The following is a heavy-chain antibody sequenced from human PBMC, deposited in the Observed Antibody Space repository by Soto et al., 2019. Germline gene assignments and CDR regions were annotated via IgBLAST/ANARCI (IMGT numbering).Heavy chain of an antibody. CDR3: ARGQDR. J-gene: IGHJ5*02. CDR2: IYHSGST. Sequence: SETLSLTCAVSGGSIGSGGYSWSWIRQPPGKGLEWIGYIYHSGSTYYNPSLKSRVTISVDRSKNQFSLNLSSVTAADTAVNYCARGQDRWGQGTLVTVSS. CDR1: GGSIGSGGYS. V-gene: IGHV4-30-2*01.